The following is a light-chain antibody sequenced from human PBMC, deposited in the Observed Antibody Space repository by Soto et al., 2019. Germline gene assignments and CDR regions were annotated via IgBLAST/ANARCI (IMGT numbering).Light chain of an antibody. V-gene: IGKV3-11*01. Sequence: EIVLTQSPATLSLSPGERATLSCRASQNVSSYLAWYQQKPGQAPRLLIYDASNRATGIPARFSGSGSGTDFTLTISSLEPEDFAVYYCQQRSNWPITFGQGTRLRL. CDR3: QQRSNWPIT. CDR1: QNVSSY. CDR2: DAS. J-gene: IGKJ5*01.